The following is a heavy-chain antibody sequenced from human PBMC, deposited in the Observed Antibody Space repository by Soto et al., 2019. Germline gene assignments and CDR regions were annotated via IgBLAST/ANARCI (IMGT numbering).Heavy chain of an antibody. CDR3: AKDMTRRHTAMVNYYYYGMDV. Sequence: GGSLRLSCAASGFTFDDYAMHWVRQAPGKGLAWVSAISCNSGRIGFADSVKARFTISRDNAKNSLYLQIKSRRAKDTASYYCAKDMTRRHTAMVNYYYYGMDVWGQGTTVTVSS. CDR1: GFTFDDYA. D-gene: IGHD5-18*01. V-gene: IGHV3-9*01. CDR2: ISCNSGRI. J-gene: IGHJ6*02.